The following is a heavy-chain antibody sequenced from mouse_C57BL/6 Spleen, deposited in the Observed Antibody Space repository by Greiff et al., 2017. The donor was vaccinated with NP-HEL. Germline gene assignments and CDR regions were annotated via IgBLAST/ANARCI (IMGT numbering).Heavy chain of an antibody. CDR3: TVYGSGYHYYAMDY. CDR2: IDPETGGT. J-gene: IGHJ4*01. D-gene: IGHD1-1*01. V-gene: IGHV1-15*01. Sequence: VQRVESGAELVRPGASVTLSCKASGYTFTDYEMHWVKQTPVHGLEWIGAIDPETGGTAYNQKFKGKAILTADKSSSTAYMELRSLTSEDSAVYYCTVYGSGYHYYAMDYWGQGTSVTVSS. CDR1: GYTFTDYE.